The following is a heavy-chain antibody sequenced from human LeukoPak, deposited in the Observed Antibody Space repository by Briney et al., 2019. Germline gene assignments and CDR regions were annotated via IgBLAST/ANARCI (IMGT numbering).Heavy chain of an antibody. CDR2: IYSGGST. V-gene: IGHV3-53*01. D-gene: IGHD3-9*01. J-gene: IGHJ4*02. CDR1: GFTVSSNY. CDR3: ARAGGGDILTGYYLDY. Sequence: GGSLRLSCAASGFTVSSNYVSWVRQAPGKGLEWVSVIYSGGSTYYADSVKGRFTISRDNSKNTLYLQMNSLRAEDTAVYYCARAGGGDILTGYYLDYWGQGTLVTVSS.